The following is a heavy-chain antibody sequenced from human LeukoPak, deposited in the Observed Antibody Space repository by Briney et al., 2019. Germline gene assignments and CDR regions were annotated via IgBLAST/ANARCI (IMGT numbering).Heavy chain of an antibody. V-gene: IGHV3-23*01. D-gene: IGHD3-22*01. CDR3: GREGGVYGSYY. CDR1: GFTFSS. Sequence: GGSLRLSCAASGFTFSSWVRQAPGKGLEWVSTISGSGGSRSYADSVKGRFTISRDNSKNTLYLQMNSLRAEDTAVYYCGREGGVYGSYYWGQGTLVTVSS. J-gene: IGHJ4*02. CDR2: ISGSGGSR.